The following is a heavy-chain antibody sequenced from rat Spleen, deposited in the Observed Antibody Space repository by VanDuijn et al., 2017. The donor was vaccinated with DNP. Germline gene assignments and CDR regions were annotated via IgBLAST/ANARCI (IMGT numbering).Heavy chain of an antibody. CDR1: GFIFSDYA. V-gene: IGHV5S10*01. CDR3: ATQTLNSY. Sequence: EVKLVESGGGLVQPGRSLKLSCAASGFIFSDYAMAWVRQSPKMGLEWVATIIYDGSGAFYRDSVTGRFTISRDNAKSTLYLQMDSLRSEDTATYYCATQTLNSYWGQGVMVTVSS. J-gene: IGHJ2*01. CDR2: IIYDGSGA. D-gene: IGHD1-11*01.